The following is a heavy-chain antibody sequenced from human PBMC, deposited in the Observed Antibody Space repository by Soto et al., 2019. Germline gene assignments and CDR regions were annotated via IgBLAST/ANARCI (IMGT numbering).Heavy chain of an antibody. J-gene: IGHJ6*02. CDR1: GGTFSSYA. CDR3: ARPRGVVGPRGSVYYYYYGMDV. D-gene: IGHD2-15*01. CDR2: INAGNGNT. V-gene: IGHV1-3*01. Sequence: AASVKVSCKASGGTFSSYAISWVRQAPGQGLEWMGWINAGNGNTKYSQKFQGRVTITRDTSASTAYMELSSLRSEDTAVYYCARPRGVVGPRGSVYYYYYGMDVWGQGTTVTVSS.